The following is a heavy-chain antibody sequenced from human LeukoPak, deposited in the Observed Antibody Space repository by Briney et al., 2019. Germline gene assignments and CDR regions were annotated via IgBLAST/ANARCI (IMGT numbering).Heavy chain of an antibody. Sequence: GGSLRLSCADSEFTFSGYWMSWFRQAPGKGLEWVATIKQDGSETDYVDSVKGRFTISRDNAKNSLYLQMNSLRIEDTAVYYCARAQWRRPDYWGQGTLVTVSS. J-gene: IGHJ4*02. D-gene: IGHD5-12*01. V-gene: IGHV3-7*02. CDR2: IKQDGSET. CDR3: ARAQWRRPDY. CDR1: EFTFSGYW.